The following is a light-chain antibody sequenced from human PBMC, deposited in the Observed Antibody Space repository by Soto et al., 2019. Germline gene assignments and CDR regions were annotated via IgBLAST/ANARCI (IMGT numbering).Light chain of an antibody. J-gene: IGLJ3*02. Sequence: QSVLTQPASLSGSPGQSITISCTGTASDIGGYKYVSWYQQHPAKAPKLLIYDVTHRPSGVSGRFSGSKSGNTASLTIAWLQPEDEADYYCSSSTSIIVKFGGGTKLTVL. CDR3: SSSTSIIVK. CDR2: DVT. V-gene: IGLV2-14*03. CDR1: ASDIGGYKY.